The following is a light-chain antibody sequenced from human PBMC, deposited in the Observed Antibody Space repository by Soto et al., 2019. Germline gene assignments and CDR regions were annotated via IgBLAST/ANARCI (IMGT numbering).Light chain of an antibody. V-gene: IGLV2-8*01. CDR3: SSYAGSSNPVI. Sequence: QSALTQPPSASGSPGQSVTISCTGTSSDVGGYNYVSWYQQHPGKAPKFLIFEVSRRPSGVPDRFSGSKSGNTASLTVSGRHADDAGDYYCSSYAGSSNPVIFGGGTKLTVL. J-gene: IGLJ2*01. CDR1: SSDVGGYNY. CDR2: EVS.